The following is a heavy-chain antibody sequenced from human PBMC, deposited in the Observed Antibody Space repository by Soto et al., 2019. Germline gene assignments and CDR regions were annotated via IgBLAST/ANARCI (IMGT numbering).Heavy chain of an antibody. CDR2: ISWNSGSI. V-gene: IGHV3-9*01. Sequence: GGSLRLSCAASGFTFDDYAMHWVRQAPGKGLEWVSGISWNSGSIGYADSVKGRFTISRDNAKNSLYLQMNSLRAEDTALYYCAKDISDSPYDYIWGSYRPAPDYWGQGTLVTVSS. D-gene: IGHD3-16*02. J-gene: IGHJ4*02. CDR1: GFTFDDYA. CDR3: AKDISDSPYDYIWGSYRPAPDY.